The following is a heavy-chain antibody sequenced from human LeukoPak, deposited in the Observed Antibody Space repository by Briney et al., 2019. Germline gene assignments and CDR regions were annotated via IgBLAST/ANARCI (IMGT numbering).Heavy chain of an antibody. CDR1: GFTFSSYG. V-gene: IGHV3-30-3*01. D-gene: IGHD4-23*01. Sequence: TGGSLRLSCAASGFTFSSYGMHWVRQAPGKGLEWVAVISYDGSNKYYVDSVKGRFTISRDNSKNTLYLQVSSLRAEDTAVYYCTRGTNDYGGIERKKPFDYWGQGTLVTVSS. CDR2: ISYDGSNK. J-gene: IGHJ4*02. CDR3: TRGTNDYGGIERKKPFDY.